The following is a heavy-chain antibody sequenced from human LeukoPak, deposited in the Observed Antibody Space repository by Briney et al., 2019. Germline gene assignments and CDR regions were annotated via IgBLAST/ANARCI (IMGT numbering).Heavy chain of an antibody. CDR3: ARLEGLWFA. Sequence: PGGSLRLSCAASGFTSNNYRMNWVRQAPGKGLEWVSSISSSGTYIYYADSVKGRFTISRDNAKNLLYLQMHSLRAEDTAVYYCARLEGLWFAWGQGTLVTVSS. J-gene: IGHJ5*02. V-gene: IGHV3-21*06. CDR2: ISSSGTYI. CDR1: GFTSNNYR. D-gene: IGHD3-10*01.